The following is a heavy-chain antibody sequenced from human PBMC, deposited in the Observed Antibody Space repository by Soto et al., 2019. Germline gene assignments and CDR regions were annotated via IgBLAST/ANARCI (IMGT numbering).Heavy chain of an antibody. D-gene: IGHD2-2*03. Sequence: KTSETLSLTCTVFGGSIDSYYWSWIRQAPGKGLEWIGHISDSGTTNYNPSLGSRVTISVDTSRKSFSLKLRSVTAADTAVYFCARDRWMSRANWFDPWGPGTLVTVSS. V-gene: IGHV4-59*12. J-gene: IGHJ5*02. CDR3: ARDRWMSRANWFDP. CDR1: GGSIDSYY. CDR2: ISDSGTT.